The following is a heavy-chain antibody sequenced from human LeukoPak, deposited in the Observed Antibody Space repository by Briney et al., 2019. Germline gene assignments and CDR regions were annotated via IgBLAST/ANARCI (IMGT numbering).Heavy chain of an antibody. Sequence: GGSLRLSCAASGFTFSDYYITWIRQAPGKGLEWVSYISSSSSYTNHADSVKGRFTISRDNAKNSLYLQMNSLRVEDTAVYYCARDQGGGWYFDVWGRGTLVTVSS. J-gene: IGHJ2*01. CDR3: ARDQGGGWYFDV. CDR1: GFTFSDYY. CDR2: ISSSSSYT. V-gene: IGHV3-11*05. D-gene: IGHD1-26*01.